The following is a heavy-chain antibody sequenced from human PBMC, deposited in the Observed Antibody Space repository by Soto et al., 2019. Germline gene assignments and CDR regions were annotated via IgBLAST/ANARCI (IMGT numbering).Heavy chain of an antibody. V-gene: IGHV4-31*03. Sequence: QVQLQESGPGLVKPSQTLSLTCTVSGGSISSGGYYWSWIRQHPGKGLEWIGYIYYSGSTYYNPSLKSRXXRXVXXSKNQFSLKLSSVTAADTAVYYCARADSSGYYFDYWGQGTLVTVSS. CDR3: ARADSSGYYFDY. D-gene: IGHD3-22*01. J-gene: IGHJ4*02. CDR1: GGSISSGGYY. CDR2: IYYSGST.